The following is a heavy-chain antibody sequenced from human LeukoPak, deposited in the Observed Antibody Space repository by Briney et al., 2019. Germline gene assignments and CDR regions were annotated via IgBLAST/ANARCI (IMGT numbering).Heavy chain of an antibody. V-gene: IGHV4-59*01. D-gene: IGHD5-24*01. CDR2: IYYSGST. CDR1: GGSISSYY. J-gene: IGHJ6*02. CDR3: ARDHSEMGYYYYGMDV. Sequence: SETLSLTCTVSGGSISSYYWSWIRQPPGKGLEWIGYIYYSGSTNYNPSLKSRVTISVDTSKNQFSLKLSSVTAADTAVYYCARDHSEMGYYYYGMDVWGQGTRSPSP.